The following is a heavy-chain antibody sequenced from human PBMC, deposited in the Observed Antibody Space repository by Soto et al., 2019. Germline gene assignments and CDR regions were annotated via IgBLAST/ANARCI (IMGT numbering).Heavy chain of an antibody. CDR2: INHSGST. V-gene: IGHV4-34*01. J-gene: IGHJ4*02. D-gene: IGHD2-8*01. CDR3: ARGSTDGPFDY. Sequence: PSETLSLTCAVYGGSFSGYYWSWIRQPPGKGLEWIGEINHSGSTNYNPSLKSRVTISVDTSKNQFSLKLSSVTAADTAVYYCARGSTDGPFDYWGQGTLVTVSS. CDR1: GGSFSGYY.